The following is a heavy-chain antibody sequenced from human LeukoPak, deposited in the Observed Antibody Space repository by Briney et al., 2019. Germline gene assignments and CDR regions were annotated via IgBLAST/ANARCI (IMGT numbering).Heavy chain of an antibody. V-gene: IGHV1-8*01. D-gene: IGHD6-13*01. CDR2: MNPNSGNT. CDR3: ARGPPFIAAAPIRFDY. Sequence: ASVKVSCKASGYTFTSYDINWVRQATGQGLEWMGWMNPNSGNTGYAQKFQGRATMTRNTSISTAYMELSSLRSEDTAVYYCARGPPFIAAAPIRFDYWGQGTLVTVSS. CDR1: GYTFTSYD. J-gene: IGHJ4*02.